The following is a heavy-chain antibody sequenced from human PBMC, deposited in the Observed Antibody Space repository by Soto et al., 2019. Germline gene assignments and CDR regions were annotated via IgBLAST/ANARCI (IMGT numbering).Heavy chain of an antibody. D-gene: IGHD3-9*01. CDR1: GGSISSSSYY. V-gene: IGHV4-39*01. CDR2: IYYSGST. Sequence: PSETLSLTCTVSGGSISSSSYYWGWIRQPPGKGLEWIGSIYYSGSTYYNPSLKSRVTISVDTSKNQFSLKLSSVTAADTAVYYCARDWVPYYFDYWGQGTLVTVCS. CDR3: ARDWVPYYFDY. J-gene: IGHJ4*02.